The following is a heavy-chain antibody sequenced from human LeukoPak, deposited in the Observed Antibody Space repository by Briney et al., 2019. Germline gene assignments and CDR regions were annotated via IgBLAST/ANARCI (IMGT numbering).Heavy chain of an antibody. V-gene: IGHV4-34*01. CDR2: TNHSGST. J-gene: IGHJ4*02. CDR1: GGSFSGYY. Sequence: SETLSLTCAVYGGSFSGYYWSWIRQPPGKGLEWIRETNHSGSTNYNPSLKSRVTISVDTSKNQLSLKLSSVTAADTAVYYCARVMVRGVIRDWGQGTLVTVSS. D-gene: IGHD3-10*01. CDR3: ARVMVRGVIRD.